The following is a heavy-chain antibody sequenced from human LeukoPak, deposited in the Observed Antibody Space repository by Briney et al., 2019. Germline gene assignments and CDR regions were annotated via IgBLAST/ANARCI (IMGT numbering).Heavy chain of an antibody. CDR1: GYTFTSYG. J-gene: IGHJ5*02. CDR2: INPNSGGT. CDR3: ARDRWYSYGGDWFDP. Sequence: ASVKVSCKASGYTFTSYGISWVRQAPGQGLEWTGWINPNSGGTNYAQKFQGRVTMTRDTSISTAYMELSRLRSDDTAVYYCARDRWYSYGGDWFDPWGQGTLVTVSS. V-gene: IGHV1-2*02. D-gene: IGHD5-18*01.